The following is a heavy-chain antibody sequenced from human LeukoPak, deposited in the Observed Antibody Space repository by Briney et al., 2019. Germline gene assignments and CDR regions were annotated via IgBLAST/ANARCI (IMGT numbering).Heavy chain of an antibody. CDR2: IWNDGTNR. D-gene: IGHD3-10*02. V-gene: IGHV3-30*02. J-gene: IGHJ6*04. CDR3: AELGITMIGGV. CDR1: GFTFSSYG. Sequence: GGSLRLSCAASGFTFSSYGMHWVRQAPGKGLEWVAFIWNDGTNRYYAESVKGRFTISRDNSKNTLYLQMNSLRAEDTAVYYCAELGITMIGGVWGKGTTVTISS.